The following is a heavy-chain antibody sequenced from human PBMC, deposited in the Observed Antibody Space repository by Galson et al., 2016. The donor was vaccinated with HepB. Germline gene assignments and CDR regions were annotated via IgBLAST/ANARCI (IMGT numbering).Heavy chain of an antibody. J-gene: IGHJ4*02. V-gene: IGHV3-30*18. CDR1: GFTFSSYG. Sequence: SLRLSCAASGFTFSSYGMYWVRQAPGKGLEWVAVISFDGNNKYYADSVKGRFTISRDNSKNMFYLQRNSLRPEDTAVYYCAKGGLEMAWDWGQGTLVTVSS. CDR2: ISFDGNNK. CDR3: AKGGLEMAWD. D-gene: IGHD5-24*01.